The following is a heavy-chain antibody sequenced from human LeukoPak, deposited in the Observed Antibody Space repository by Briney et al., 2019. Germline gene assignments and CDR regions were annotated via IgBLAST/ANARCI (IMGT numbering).Heavy chain of an antibody. D-gene: IGHD3-16*01. Sequence: GESLKISCKGSGYSFPNYWIGWVRQMPGKGLEWIGIIYPGDSDTIYSPSFQGQVTISADKSLSTAYLQWSRLKASDTAMYYCATHQSTFGTGVGYYFDYWGRGTLVTVSS. CDR2: IYPGDSDT. CDR3: ATHQSTFGTGVGYYFDY. CDR1: GYSFPNYW. V-gene: IGHV5-51*01. J-gene: IGHJ4*02.